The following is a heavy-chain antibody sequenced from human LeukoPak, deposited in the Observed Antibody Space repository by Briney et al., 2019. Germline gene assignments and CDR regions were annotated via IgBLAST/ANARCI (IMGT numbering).Heavy chain of an antibody. Sequence: ASVKVSCKASGYTFTRYGINWVRQAPGQGLEWMGWISGNNGNTRCAPKFRGRGTMTTDTSTSTAYMELRSLTSDDTAVYYCARDGEVGATLGGAFYFWFDPWGQGTLVTVSS. D-gene: IGHD1-26*01. V-gene: IGHV1-18*01. CDR1: GYTFTRYG. CDR2: ISGNNGNT. J-gene: IGHJ5*02. CDR3: ARDGEVGATLGGAFYFWFDP.